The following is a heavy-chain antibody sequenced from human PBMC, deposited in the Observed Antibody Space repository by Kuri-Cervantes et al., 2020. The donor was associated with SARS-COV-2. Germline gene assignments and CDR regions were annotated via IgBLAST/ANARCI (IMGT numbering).Heavy chain of an antibody. J-gene: IGHJ3*02. CDR1: GFTFSSYS. CDR2: ISGSSSYI. Sequence: GGSLRLSCAASGFTFSSYSMNWVRQAPGKGLEWVSSISGSSSYIYYADSVKGRFTISRDNAKNSLYLQMNSLRAEDTAVYYCARDWAGTEGFDAFDIWGQGTMVTVSS. CDR3: ARDWAGTEGFDAFDI. D-gene: IGHD3/OR15-3a*01. V-gene: IGHV3-21*01.